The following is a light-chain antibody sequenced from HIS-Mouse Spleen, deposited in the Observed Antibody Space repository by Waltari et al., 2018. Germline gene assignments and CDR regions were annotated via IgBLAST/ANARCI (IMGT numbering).Light chain of an antibody. CDR1: SSDVGGYNY. Sequence: QSALTQPASVSGSPGQSITISCTGTSSDVGGYNYVSWYQQHPGKAPKLMIYDVSKRPSGVLNRFSGSKSGNTASLTICGLQAEDEADYYCSSCTSSSTRVFGGGTKLTVL. CDR2: DVS. V-gene: IGLV2-14*03. J-gene: IGLJ3*02. CDR3: SSCTSSSTRV.